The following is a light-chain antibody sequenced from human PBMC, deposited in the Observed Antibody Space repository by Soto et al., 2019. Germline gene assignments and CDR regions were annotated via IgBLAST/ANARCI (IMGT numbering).Light chain of an antibody. CDR1: SSDIGTYNS. J-gene: IGLJ3*02. Sequence: QSALTPPASVSGSPGQSITISCTGTSSDIGTYNSVSWYQHHPGKAPKLLIFEVIDRPSGVSDRFSGSKSGNTASLTISGLQPEDGADYYCCSYASTYTLVFGGGTK. CDR2: EVI. V-gene: IGLV2-14*01. CDR3: CSYASTYTLV.